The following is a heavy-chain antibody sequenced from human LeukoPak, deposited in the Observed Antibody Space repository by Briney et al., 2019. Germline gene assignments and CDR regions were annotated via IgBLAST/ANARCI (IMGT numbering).Heavy chain of an antibody. CDR3: ARAFYCSGASCSSAHFYYYMDV. D-gene: IGHD2-15*01. CDR2: INDSGST. CDR1: GGAFSNYF. J-gene: IGHJ6*03. V-gene: IGHV4-34*01. Sequence: PSETLSLTCAVSGGAFSNYFWTWIRQPPGKGLEWIAEINDSGSTNSNSSLRSRVAISLDTSKNQFSLKLTSVTAAGTAVYYCARAFYCSGASCSSAHFYYYMDVWGKGTTVTVSS.